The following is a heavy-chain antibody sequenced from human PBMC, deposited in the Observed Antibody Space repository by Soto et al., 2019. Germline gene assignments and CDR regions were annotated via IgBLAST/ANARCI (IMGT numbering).Heavy chain of an antibody. D-gene: IGHD1-7*01. CDR3: SKDRVGGTFTTPLGF. CDR2: ISYDGSNN. CDR1: GFTFNSHT. J-gene: IGHJ4*02. Sequence: QVQLVESGGGVVQWGGSVRLSCTASGFTFNSHTMHWVRQAPGEGLEWVAVISYDGSNNYYADSVKGRFTISSDNSKNKLSLHLKTMRPEATDAYDCSKDRVGGTFTTPLGFWGQGTLVTVSS. V-gene: IGHV3-30*18.